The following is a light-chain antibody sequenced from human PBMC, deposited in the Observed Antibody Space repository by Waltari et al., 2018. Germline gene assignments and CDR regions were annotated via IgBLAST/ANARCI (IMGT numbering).Light chain of an antibody. J-gene: IGLJ3*02. CDR2: DIY. CDR3: CSYTGRKTWV. V-gene: IGLV2-11*01. Sequence: QSACTQPRSVSGSPGQPVTLSCTGPSSDTGDCEYVSWYQQHPGKAPKLIIHDIYMRPSGVPDRFSASKSGNTASLTISGLQADDEADYYCCSYTGRKTWVFGGGTKVTVL. CDR1: SSDTGDCEY.